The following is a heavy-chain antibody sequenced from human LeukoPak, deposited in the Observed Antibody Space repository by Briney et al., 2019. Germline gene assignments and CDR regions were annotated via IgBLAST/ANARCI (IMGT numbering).Heavy chain of an antibody. CDR1: GFTFSRDS. Sequence: GGSLRLSCAASGFTFSRDSTNWGRPGPGTGLGWVSSISSSMSYIYYADSVKGRFSISRDNTQNSLYLQMNSLRAEGTAVYYCARDRQLWFNDYWGQGTLVTASS. V-gene: IGHV3-21*01. J-gene: IGHJ4*02. D-gene: IGHD5-18*01. CDR3: ARDRQLWFNDY. CDR2: ISSSMSYI.